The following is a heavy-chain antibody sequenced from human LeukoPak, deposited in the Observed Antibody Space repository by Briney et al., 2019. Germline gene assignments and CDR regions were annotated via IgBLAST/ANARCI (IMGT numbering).Heavy chain of an antibody. CDR1: GFTFSSYA. J-gene: IGHJ4*02. CDR2: ISGSGGST. Sequence: GGSLRLSCEVSGFTFSSYAMTWVRQAPGKGLEWASVISGSGGSTYYADSVKGRFTISRDNSKNTLYLQMNSLRAEDTALYYCATAMGATRTLDYFDYWGQGTLVTVSS. V-gene: IGHV3-23*01. CDR3: ATAMGATRTLDYFDY. D-gene: IGHD1-26*01.